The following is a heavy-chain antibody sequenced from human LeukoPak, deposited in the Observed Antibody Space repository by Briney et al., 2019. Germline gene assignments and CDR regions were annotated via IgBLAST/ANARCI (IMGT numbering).Heavy chain of an antibody. D-gene: IGHD3-22*01. J-gene: IGHJ3*02. CDR3: ARGPYSYDSSGAFDI. V-gene: IGHV4-34*01. CDR1: GGSISSYY. Sequence: SGTLSLTCTVSGGSISSYYWSWIRQPPGKGLEWIGEINHSGSTNYNPSLKSRVTISVDTSKNQFSLKLSSVTAADTAVYFCARGPYSYDSSGAFDIWGQGTMVTVSS. CDR2: INHSGST.